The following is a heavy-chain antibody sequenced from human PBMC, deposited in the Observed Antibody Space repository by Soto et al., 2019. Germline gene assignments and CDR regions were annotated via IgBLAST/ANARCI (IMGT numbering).Heavy chain of an antibody. CDR1: GDSVSSDNYY. CDR2: IYSSGST. V-gene: IGHV4-61*01. CDR3: ARDIRGYRRAFDY. Sequence: QVQLQESRPGLVKPSETLSLTCTVSGDSVSSDNYYWTWIRQPPGKGLEWIGYIYSSGSTNYNPYLTSRVIILLDTSSNQFSLKLSSVTAADTAVYYCARDIRGYRRAFDYWGQGTMVTVSS. D-gene: IGHD5-18*01. J-gene: IGHJ4*02.